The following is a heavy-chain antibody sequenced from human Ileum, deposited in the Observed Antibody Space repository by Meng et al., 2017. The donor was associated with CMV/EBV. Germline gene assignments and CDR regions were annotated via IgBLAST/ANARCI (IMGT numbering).Heavy chain of an antibody. J-gene: IGHJ4*02. CDR1: STVTSYG. Sequence: STVTSYGISWVRQAPGQGLEWMGWISVYNGNTNYAQKLQGRVTMTTDTSTSTAYMELRSLRSDDTAMYYCARDRDPAAAGTRYFDYWGQGTLVTVSS. CDR2: ISVYNGNT. V-gene: IGHV1-18*01. D-gene: IGHD6-13*01. CDR3: ARDRDPAAAGTRYFDY.